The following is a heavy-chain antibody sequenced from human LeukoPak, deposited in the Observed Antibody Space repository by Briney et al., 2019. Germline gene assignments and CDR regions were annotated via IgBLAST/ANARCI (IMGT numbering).Heavy chain of an antibody. J-gene: IGHJ4*02. CDR3: ARDGYNFWYFDY. CDR1: GDSISSTNW. V-gene: IGHV4-4*02. CDR2: IYHSGST. Sequence: SETLSLTCTVSGDSISSTNWWSWVRQPPGKGLEWIGEIYHSGSTYYNPSLKSRVTISVDTSKNQFSLKLSSVTAADTAVYYCARDGYNFWYFDYWGQGTLVTVSS. D-gene: IGHD5-24*01.